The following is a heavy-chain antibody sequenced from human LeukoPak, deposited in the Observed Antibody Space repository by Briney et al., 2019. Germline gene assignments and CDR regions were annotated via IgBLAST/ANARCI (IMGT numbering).Heavy chain of an antibody. CDR3: ARAPLRYSSSWRTVFDY. CDR1: GGSISSYY. J-gene: IGHJ4*02. V-gene: IGHV4-4*07. Sequence: SETLSLTCTVSGGSISSYYWSWIRQPAGKGLEWIGRIYTSGSTNYNPSLESRVTMSVDTSKNQFSLKLSVVTAAETAVYYCARAPLRYSSSWRTVFDYWAREPWSPSPQ. D-gene: IGHD6-13*01. CDR2: IYTSGST.